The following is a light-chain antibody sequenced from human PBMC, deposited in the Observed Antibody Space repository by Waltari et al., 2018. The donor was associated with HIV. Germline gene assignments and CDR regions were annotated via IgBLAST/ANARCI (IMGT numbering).Light chain of an antibody. Sequence: QSVLPQPPSASGTPGQRVTVSCSGSSSNIGSNYVYWYQQLPGTAPKLLISRNNQRPSGVPDRFSGSKSGTSASLAISGLRSEDEADYYCAAWDDSLSGRVFGGGTKLTVL. V-gene: IGLV1-47*01. CDR3: AAWDDSLSGRV. CDR1: SSNIGSNY. CDR2: RNN. J-gene: IGLJ3*02.